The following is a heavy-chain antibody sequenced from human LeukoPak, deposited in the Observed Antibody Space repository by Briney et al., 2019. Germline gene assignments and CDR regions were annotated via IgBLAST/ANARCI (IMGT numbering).Heavy chain of an antibody. CDR1: GGSFSGYY. V-gene: IGHV4-34*01. CDR2: INHSGGT. D-gene: IGHD6-13*01. CDR3: ARAGSSSWYRREQNWFDP. J-gene: IGHJ5*02. Sequence: SETLSLTCAVYGGSFSGYYWSWIRQPPGKGLEWIGEINHSGGTNYNPSLKSRVTISVDTSKNQFSLKLSSVTATDTAVYYCARAGSSSWYRREQNWFDPWGQGTLVTVSS.